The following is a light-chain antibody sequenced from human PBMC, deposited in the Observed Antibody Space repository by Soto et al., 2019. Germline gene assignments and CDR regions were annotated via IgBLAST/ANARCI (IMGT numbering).Light chain of an antibody. CDR2: AAS. J-gene: IGKJ1*01. CDR1: QDISSS. CDR3: QQCVSTPRT. Sequence: AIQLTQSPSSLSASVGDRVTITCRASQDISSSLAWYQQKPGKAPNLLIYAASRLQSGVPSRFSGSGSGTDFALTISSLEPEDFAVYYCQQCVSTPRTFGQGTKVDIK. V-gene: IGKV1-13*02.